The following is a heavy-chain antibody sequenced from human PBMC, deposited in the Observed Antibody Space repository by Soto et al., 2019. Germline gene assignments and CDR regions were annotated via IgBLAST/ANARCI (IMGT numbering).Heavy chain of an antibody. CDR3: ARDATDAMVRGGWFDP. D-gene: IGHD3-10*01. CDR2: IYYSGST. Sequence: QVQLQESGPGLLKPSQTLSLTCTVSGGSISSGGYYWSWIRQHPGKGLEWIGYIYYSGSTYYNPSLQSRVTIAVDTYKNQFSLKLSSVTAADTAVYYCARDATDAMVRGGWFDPWGQGTLVTVSS. V-gene: IGHV4-31*03. CDR1: GGSISSGGYY. J-gene: IGHJ5*02.